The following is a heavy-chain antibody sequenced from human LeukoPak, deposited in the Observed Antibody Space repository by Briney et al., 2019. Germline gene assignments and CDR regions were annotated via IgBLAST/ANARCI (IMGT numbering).Heavy chain of an antibody. CDR2: INAGNGNT. CDR3: ARGRTGELLWFGELLTEGAFDI. V-gene: IGHV1-3*03. J-gene: IGHJ3*02. Sequence: ASVKVSCKASGYTFTSYAMHWVRQAPGQRLEWMGWINAGNGNTKYSQEFQGRVTITRDTSASTAYMELSSLRSEDMAVYYCARGRTGELLWFGELLTEGAFDIWGQGTMVTVSS. CDR1: GYTFTSYA. D-gene: IGHD3-10*01.